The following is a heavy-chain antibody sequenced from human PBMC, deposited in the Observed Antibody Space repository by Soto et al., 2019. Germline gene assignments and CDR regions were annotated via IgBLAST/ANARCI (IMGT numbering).Heavy chain of an antibody. Sequence: QVQLVQSGAEVKKPGSSVKVSCKASGGTFSSYAISWVRQAPGQGLEWMGGIIPIFGTANYAQKFQGRVTITADESTSTAYMELSSLRSEDTAVYYCASPPGIYGSGNSGQPYYYYYGMDVWGQGTTVTVSS. CDR3: ASPPGIYGSGNSGQPYYYYYGMDV. D-gene: IGHD3-10*01. V-gene: IGHV1-69*01. CDR1: GGTFSSYA. CDR2: IIPIFGTA. J-gene: IGHJ6*02.